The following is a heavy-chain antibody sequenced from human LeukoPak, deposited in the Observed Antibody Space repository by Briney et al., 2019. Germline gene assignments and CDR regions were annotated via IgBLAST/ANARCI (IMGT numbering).Heavy chain of an antibody. CDR1: GGSFSGYY. J-gene: IGHJ4*02. V-gene: IGHV4-34*01. D-gene: IGHD2-2*01. CDR3: ARGNYCSSTSCHHRGPLDY. Sequence: PSETLSLTCAVYGGSFSGYYWSWIRQPPGKGLEWIGEINHSGSTNYNPSLKSRVTISVDTSKNQFSLKLSSVTAADTAVYYCARGNYCSSTSCHHRGPLDYWGQGTLVTVSS. CDR2: INHSGST.